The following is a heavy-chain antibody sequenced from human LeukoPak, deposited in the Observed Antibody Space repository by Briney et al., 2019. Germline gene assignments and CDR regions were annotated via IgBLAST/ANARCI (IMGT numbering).Heavy chain of an antibody. V-gene: IGHV4-59*01. CDR3: ARSYGDYAYNWFDP. CDR2: IYYSGST. Sequence: SESRSLTCTVAGASISSYYCRWIRQPPGKGMEWLGYIYYSGSTNYNPSFKSRVTISVDTSKNQFSLKLSSVTAADTAVYYCARSYGDYAYNWFDPWGQGTLVTVSS. CDR1: GASISSYY. D-gene: IGHD4-17*01. J-gene: IGHJ5*02.